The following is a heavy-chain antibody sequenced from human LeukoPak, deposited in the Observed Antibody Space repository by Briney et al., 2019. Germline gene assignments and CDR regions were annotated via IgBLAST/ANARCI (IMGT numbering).Heavy chain of an antibody. CDR3: ASSGGTQLLPRDYFDY. CDR2: INHSGST. J-gene: IGHJ4*02. D-gene: IGHD2-2*01. V-gene: IGHV4-34*01. CDR1: GGSFSGYY. Sequence: SETLSLTCAVYGGSFSGYYWSWIRQPPGKGLEWIGEINHSGSTNYNPSLKSRVTISVDTSKNQFSLKLSSVTAADTAVYYCASSGGTQLLPRDYFDYWGQGTLVTVSS.